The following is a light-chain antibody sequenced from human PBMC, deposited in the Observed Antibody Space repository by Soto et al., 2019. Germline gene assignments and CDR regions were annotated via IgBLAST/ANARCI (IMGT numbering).Light chain of an antibody. CDR1: SSDIGAYDY. V-gene: IGLV2-14*01. CDR2: EVN. CDR3: TSFTTSSSLV. Sequence: QSALTQPASLSGSPGQSITISCTGTSSDIGAYDYVSWFQQHPGKAPKLMISEVNNRPSGVSDRFSGSKSGNTASLTISGLQADDEADYYCTSFTTSSSLVFGGGTKLTVL. J-gene: IGLJ2*01.